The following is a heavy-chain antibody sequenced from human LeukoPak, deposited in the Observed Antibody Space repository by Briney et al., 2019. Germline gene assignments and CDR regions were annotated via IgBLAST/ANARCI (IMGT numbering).Heavy chain of an antibody. V-gene: IGHV1-46*01. J-gene: IGHJ4*02. D-gene: IGHD3-22*01. CDR3: ARDLKGYSDSSGYLPLGY. CDR2: INPSGFTT. CDR1: GYTFTTYY. Sequence: RASVKVSCKASGYTFTTYYIHWVRQAPGQGLEWMGMINPSGFTTTYAQKFQGRVAMTRDMSTSTVYMQLSSLRSGDTAVYYCARDLKGYSDSSGYLPLGYWGQGTLVTVSS.